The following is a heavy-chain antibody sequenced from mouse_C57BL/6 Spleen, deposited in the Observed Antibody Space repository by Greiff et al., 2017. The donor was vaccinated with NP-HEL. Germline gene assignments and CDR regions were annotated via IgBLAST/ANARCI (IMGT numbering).Heavy chain of an antibody. CDR2: IWSGGST. CDR3: ARNPYDAGDYAMDY. V-gene: IGHV2-2*01. D-gene: IGHD2-12*01. CDR1: GFSLTSYG. J-gene: IGHJ4*01. Sequence: QVQLQQSGPGLVQPSQSLSITCTVSGFSLTSYGVHWVRQSPGKGLEWLGVIWSGGSTDYNAAFISRLSISKDNSKSQVFFKMNSLQADDTAIYYCARNPYDAGDYAMDYWGQGTSVTVSS.